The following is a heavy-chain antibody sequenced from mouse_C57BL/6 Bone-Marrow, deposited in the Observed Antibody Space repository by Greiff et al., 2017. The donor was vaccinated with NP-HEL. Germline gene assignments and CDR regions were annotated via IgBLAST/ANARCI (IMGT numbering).Heavy chain of an antibody. CDR2: ISSGGSYT. CDR3: ARMGWLRRYGMYY. D-gene: IGHD2-2*01. V-gene: IGHV5-6*01. Sequence: EVQGVESGGDLVKPGGSLKLSCAASGFTFSSYGMSWVRQTPDKRLEWVATISSGGSYTYYPDSVKGRFTISRDNAKNTLYLQMSSLKSEDTAMYYCARMGWLRRYGMYYWGQETSVTVSS. J-gene: IGHJ4*01. CDR1: GFTFSSYG.